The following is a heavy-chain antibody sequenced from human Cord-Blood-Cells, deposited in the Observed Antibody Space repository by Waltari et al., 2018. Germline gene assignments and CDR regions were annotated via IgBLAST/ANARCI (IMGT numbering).Heavy chain of an antibody. CDR1: GGSFSGYY. CDR3: ARGGGYCSSTSCFVKSYYYYGMDV. Sequence: QVQLQQWGAGLLKPSETLSLTCAVYGGSFSGYYWSWIRQPPGKGLEWIGEINHSGSTNYNPSRKSRVTISVDTSKNQFSLKLSSVTAADTAVYYCARGGGYCSSTSCFVKSYYYYGMDVWGQGTTVTVSS. CDR2: INHSGST. V-gene: IGHV4-34*01. D-gene: IGHD2-2*01. J-gene: IGHJ6*02.